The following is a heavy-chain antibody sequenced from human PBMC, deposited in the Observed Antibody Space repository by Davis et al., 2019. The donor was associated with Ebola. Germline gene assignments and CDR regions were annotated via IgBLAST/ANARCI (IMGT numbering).Heavy chain of an antibody. J-gene: IGHJ6*02. CDR2: ISWNSGSI. Sequence: PGGSLRLSCTASGFTSGCCAMHWVRQAPGKGLEWVSGISWNSGSIGYADSVKGRFTISRDNAKNSLYLQMNSLRAEDTALYYCAKGTGVESYYYYGMDVWGQGTTVTVSS. CDR1: GFTSGCCA. CDR3: AKGTGVESYYYYGMDV. V-gene: IGHV3-9*02.